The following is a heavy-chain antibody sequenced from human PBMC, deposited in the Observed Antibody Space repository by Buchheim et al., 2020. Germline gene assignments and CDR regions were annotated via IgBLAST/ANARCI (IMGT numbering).Heavy chain of an antibody. CDR2: IYYSGST. Sequence: QLQLQESGPGLVKPSETLSLTCTVSGGSISSSSYYWGWIRQPPGKGLEWIGSIYYSGSTYYNPSLKSRATISVDTSKNQFSLKLSSVTAADTAVYYCAGHGRPDYYDSSGYPPYFDYWGQGTL. CDR3: AGHGRPDYYDSSGYPPYFDY. J-gene: IGHJ4*02. CDR1: GGSISSSSYY. V-gene: IGHV4-39*01. D-gene: IGHD3-22*01.